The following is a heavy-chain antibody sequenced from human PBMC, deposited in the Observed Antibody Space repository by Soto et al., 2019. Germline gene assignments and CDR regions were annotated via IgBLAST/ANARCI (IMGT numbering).Heavy chain of an antibody. D-gene: IGHD2-21*01. V-gene: IGHV4-39*01. CDR1: GSSIITSYY. CDR3: ARHDWARFYGMDV. CDR2: VYYSGTT. Sequence: QLQLQASGPGLVKPSETLSLTCSVSGSSIITSYYWGWIRQAPGKGLEWIGSVYYSGTTSYNASLKSRVTIFIDTSKSQFSLVLGSVTAADTAVYYCARHDWARFYGMDVWGQGTTVTVSS. J-gene: IGHJ6*02.